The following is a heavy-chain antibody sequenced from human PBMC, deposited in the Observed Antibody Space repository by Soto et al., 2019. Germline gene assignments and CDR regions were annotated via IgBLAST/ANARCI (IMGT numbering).Heavy chain of an antibody. CDR2: ISSSSSYI. J-gene: IGHJ6*02. CDR3: ARDSGSSSDYYGMDV. V-gene: IGHV3-21*01. D-gene: IGHD6-13*01. CDR1: GFIFTSYS. Sequence: PGGSLRLSCAASGFIFTSYSMNWVRQAPGKGLEWVSSISSSSSYIYYADSVKGRFTISRDNAKNSLYLQMSSLRAEDTAAYYCARDSGSSSDYYGMDVWGQGTKVTVSS.